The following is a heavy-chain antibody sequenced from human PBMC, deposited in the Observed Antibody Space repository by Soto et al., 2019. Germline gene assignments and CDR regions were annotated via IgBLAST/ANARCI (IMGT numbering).Heavy chain of an antibody. J-gene: IGHJ6*02. V-gene: IGHV3-30-3*01. CDR2: ISYDGSNK. CDR1: GFTFSSYA. Sequence: GGSLRLSCAASGFTFSSYAMHWVRQAPGKGLEWVAVISYDGSNKYYADSVKGRFTISRVNSKNTLYLQMNSLRAEDTAVYYCARVRSDSGYDGPYYYGMDVWGQGTTVTVSS. CDR3: ARVRSDSGYDGPYYYGMDV. D-gene: IGHD5-12*01.